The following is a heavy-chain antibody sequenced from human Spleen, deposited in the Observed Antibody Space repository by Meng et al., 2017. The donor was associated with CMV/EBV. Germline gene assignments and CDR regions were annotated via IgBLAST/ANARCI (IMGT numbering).Heavy chain of an antibody. CDR2: IIPIFGTA. V-gene: IGHV1-69*05. CDR1: GRTFSSYA. Sequence: SGRTFSSYAISWVRQAPGQGLEWMGGIIPIFGTANYAQKFQGRVTITTDESTSTAYMELSSLRSEDTAVYYCARARVGATLRSPFDYWGQGTLVTVSS. J-gene: IGHJ4*02. D-gene: IGHD1-26*01. CDR3: ARARVGATLRSPFDY.